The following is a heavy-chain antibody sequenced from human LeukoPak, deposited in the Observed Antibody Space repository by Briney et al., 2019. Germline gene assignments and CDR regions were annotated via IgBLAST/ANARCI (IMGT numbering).Heavy chain of an antibody. CDR2: IRSKAYGGTT. D-gene: IGHD3-22*01. CDR1: GFTFGDYA. J-gene: IGHJ4*02. V-gene: IGHV3-49*04. Sequence: GGSLRVSCTASGFTFGDYAMSWVRQAPGKGLERVGVIRSKAYGGTTEYAASVKGRFTISRDDSKSIAYLQMNSLKTEDTAVYYCTRTYYYDSSGYPYFDFWGQGTLVTVSS. CDR3: TRTYYYDSSGYPYFDF.